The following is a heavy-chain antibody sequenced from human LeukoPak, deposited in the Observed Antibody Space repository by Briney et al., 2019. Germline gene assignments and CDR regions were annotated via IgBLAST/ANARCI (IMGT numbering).Heavy chain of an antibody. V-gene: IGHV4-38-2*02. CDR1: GYSISSGYY. D-gene: IGHD1-26*01. J-gene: IGHJ6*03. CDR3: ARVSGSYYYYYMDV. CDR2: IYHSGST. Sequence: SETLSLTCTVSGYSISSGYYWGWIRQPPGKVLEWIGSIYHSGSTYYNPSLKSRVTISVDTSKNQFSLKLSSVTAADTAVYYCARVSGSYYYYYMDVWGKGTTVTVSS.